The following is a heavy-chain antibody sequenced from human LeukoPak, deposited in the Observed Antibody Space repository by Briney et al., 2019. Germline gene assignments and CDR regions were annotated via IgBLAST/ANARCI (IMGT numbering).Heavy chain of an antibody. CDR3: ARSRVGIVVVPAATYGMDV. Sequence: SETLSLTCAVYGGSFSGYYWSWIRQPPGKGLEWIGEINHSGSTNYNPSLKSRVTMSVDTSKNQFSLKLSSVTAADTAVYYCARSRVGIVVVPAATYGMDVWGQGTTVTVSS. CDR2: INHSGST. J-gene: IGHJ6*02. D-gene: IGHD2-2*01. V-gene: IGHV4-34*01. CDR1: GGSFSGYY.